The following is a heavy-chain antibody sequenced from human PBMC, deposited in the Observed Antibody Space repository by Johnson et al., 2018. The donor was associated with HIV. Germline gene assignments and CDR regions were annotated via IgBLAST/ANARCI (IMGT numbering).Heavy chain of an antibody. D-gene: IGHD3-3*01. Sequence: VYLVESGGGLIHPGGSLRLSCEASGFSVSSNYMTWVRQAPGKGLEWVAVIYSGGTTWYADSVRGRVTIYRENSRDTLNLQMNSLSAEDTAVYYCAKDPPPNYNFWSGYPRSDAFDIWGQGTMVTVSS. CDR1: GFSVSSNY. J-gene: IGHJ3*02. V-gene: IGHV3-53*01. CDR3: AKDPPPNYNFWSGYPRSDAFDI. CDR2: IYSGGTT.